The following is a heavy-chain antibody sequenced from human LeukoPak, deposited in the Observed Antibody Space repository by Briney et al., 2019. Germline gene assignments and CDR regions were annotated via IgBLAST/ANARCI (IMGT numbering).Heavy chain of an antibody. V-gene: IGHV1-18*01. J-gene: IGHJ4*02. D-gene: IGHD6-13*01. CDR2: ISAYNGNT. CDR1: GYTFTSYG. CDR3: ARDLKGYSSSWPTGAYFDY. Sequence: ASVKVSCKASGYTFTSYGISWVRQAPGQGLEWMGWISAYNGNTNYAQKFQGRVTITADKSTSTAYMELSSLRSEDTAVYYCARDLKGYSSSWPTGAYFDYWGQGTLVTVSS.